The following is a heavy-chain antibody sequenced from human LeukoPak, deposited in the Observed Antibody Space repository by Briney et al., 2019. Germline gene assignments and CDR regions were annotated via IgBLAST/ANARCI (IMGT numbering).Heavy chain of an antibody. CDR1: VGSFSSGGYY. D-gene: IGHD3-3*01. CDR2: MYCGST. J-gene: IGHJ6*03. CDR3: ARHVGYYYNYMDV. Sequence: PSETLSLTCTESVGSFSSGGYYWGRIRPPPGKGLGWIATMYCGSTYYNQSLKSRVTISVDTSNNQLSLKLTSVTAADTAVYYCARHVGYYYNYMDVWGKGTTVTVSS. V-gene: IGHV4-39*01.